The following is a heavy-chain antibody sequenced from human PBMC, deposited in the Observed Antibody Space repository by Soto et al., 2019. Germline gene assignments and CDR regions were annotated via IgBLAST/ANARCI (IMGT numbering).Heavy chain of an antibody. CDR3: ARTTVTTFADY. D-gene: IGHD4-17*01. V-gene: IGHV4-59*01. CDR2: IYYSGST. Sequence: SETLSLTCTVSGGSISSYYWSWIRQPPGKGLEWIGYIYYSGSTNYNPSLKSRVTISVDTSKNQFSLKLSSVTAADTAVYYCARTTVTTFADYWGQGTLVTVSS. J-gene: IGHJ4*02. CDR1: GGSISSYY.